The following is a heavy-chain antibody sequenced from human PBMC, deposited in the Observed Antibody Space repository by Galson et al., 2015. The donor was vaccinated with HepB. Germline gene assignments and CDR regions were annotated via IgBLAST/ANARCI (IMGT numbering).Heavy chain of an antibody. CDR2: INPDSGAT. V-gene: IGHV1-2*02. CDR1: GYSFSAYY. CDR3: ARPTAVAEYFSYAIDG. Sequence: SVKVSCKASGYSFSAYYMHWVRQAPGQGLEWMGWINPDSGATRYSQKFQGRVTMTKDTSISTAYMEVTRLRSDDTAVYYCARPTAVAEYFSYAIDGWGPRTAVTVSS. J-gene: IGHJ6*02. D-gene: IGHD6-19*01.